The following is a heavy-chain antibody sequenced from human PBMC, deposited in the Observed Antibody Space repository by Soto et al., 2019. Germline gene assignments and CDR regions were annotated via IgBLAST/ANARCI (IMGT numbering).Heavy chain of an antibody. V-gene: IGHV3-30-3*01. CDR2: ISHDESIQ. D-gene: IGHD3-22*01. CDR1: GFTFSSFA. CDR3: ARDYCCYCYGYFQH. Sequence: QVQLVESGGGVVQPGRSLRLSCAASGFTFSSFAMHWVRQSPGKGLEWVAFISHDESIQYYADSVKGRFTISRDNSQNTLYLQMNSLRGEDTAVYYCARDYCCYCYGYFQHWGQGTLVTVSA. J-gene: IGHJ1*01.